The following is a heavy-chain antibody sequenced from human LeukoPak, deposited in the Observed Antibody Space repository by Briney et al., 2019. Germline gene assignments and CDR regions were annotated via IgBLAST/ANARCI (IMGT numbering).Heavy chain of an antibody. J-gene: IGHJ4*02. CDR1: GFIFNNFA. D-gene: IGHD2/OR15-2a*01. V-gene: IGHV3-23*01. CDR3: VKAGLNIATDPAGFFAY. Sequence: PGGSLRLSCEASGFIFNNFAMSWVRQQPGKGLEWVASISGGGDTKYYADSVKGRFTFSRDNSKNSLYLEMNNPRAEDTAIYFCVKAGLNIATDPAGFFAYWGQGSLVTVSS. CDR2: ISGGGDTK.